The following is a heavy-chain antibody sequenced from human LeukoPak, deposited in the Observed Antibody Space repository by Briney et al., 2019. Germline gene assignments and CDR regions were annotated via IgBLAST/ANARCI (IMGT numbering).Heavy chain of an antibody. V-gene: IGHV3-74*01. CDR3: ATKQWLAPPPDS. D-gene: IGHD6-19*01. CDR2: INTDGTVT. J-gene: IGHJ4*02. Sequence: PGGSLRLSCAASGFTFSKYWMRWVRQAPGKGLESVSRINTDGTVTTYADSVKGRFTVSRDNADNTMFLQMNSVRDADTAVYYCATKQWLAPPPDSWGQGTPVTVSS. CDR1: GFTFSKYW.